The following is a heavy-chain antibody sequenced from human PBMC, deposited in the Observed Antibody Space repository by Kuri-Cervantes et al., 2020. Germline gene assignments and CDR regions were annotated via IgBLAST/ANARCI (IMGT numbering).Heavy chain of an antibody. J-gene: IGHJ4*02. CDR1: GYTFTGYY. V-gene: IGHV1-8*02. CDR2: MNPNSGNT. CDR3: ARGAYGSGSYYLVMGLDY. Sequence: ASVKVSCKASGYTFTGYYMHWVRQAPGQGLEWMGWMNPNSGNTGYAQKFQGRVTMTRNTSISTAYMELSSLRSEDTAVYYCARGAYGSGSYYLVMGLDYWGQGTLVTVSS. D-gene: IGHD3-10*01.